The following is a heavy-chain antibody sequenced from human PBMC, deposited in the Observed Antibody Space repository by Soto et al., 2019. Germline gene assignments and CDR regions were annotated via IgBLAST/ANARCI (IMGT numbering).Heavy chain of an antibody. D-gene: IGHD5-12*01. CDR3: ARVAADIASWLDP. CDR2: IYYSGVT. V-gene: IGHV4-59*01. CDR1: GGSISSYY. J-gene: IGHJ5*02. Sequence: SETLSLTSTVSGGSISSYYWSWIRQPPGKGLEWIGYIYYSGVTNYNPSLKSRVTISADTPKNQLSLKLNSVTAADTAVYYCARVAADIASWLDPWGQGTLVTVSS.